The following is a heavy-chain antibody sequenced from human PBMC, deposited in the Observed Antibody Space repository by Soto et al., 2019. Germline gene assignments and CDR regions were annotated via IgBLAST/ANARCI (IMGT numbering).Heavy chain of an antibody. CDR3: ARSATSGDQHFIDS. CDR1: GWIFTFQY. Sequence: QMQLLQSGDEVKKTGSSVKISCKTSGWIFTFQYLHWVRQAPGQGLEWLGWITPYNGNVKYAQHFQGRISLTRDNSLTPLFLELRDLRPEDTGLYYCARSATSGDQHFIDSWGQGTLVTVSS. D-gene: IGHD7-27*01. CDR2: ITPYNGNV. V-gene: IGHV1-45*02. J-gene: IGHJ4*02.